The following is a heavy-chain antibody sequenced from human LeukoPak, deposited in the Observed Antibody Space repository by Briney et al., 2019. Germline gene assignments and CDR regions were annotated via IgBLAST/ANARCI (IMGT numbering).Heavy chain of an antibody. D-gene: IGHD5-18*01. Sequence: PGGSLRLSCAASGFTFDDYGMSWVRQAPGKGLEWVSGINWNGDTTDYADSVKGRFTISRDNAKNSLFLQMNSLGAEDTALYYCARGLGVQLWAPVDYWGQGTLVTVSS. CDR2: INWNGDTT. CDR3: ARGLGVQLWAPVDY. V-gene: IGHV3-20*04. CDR1: GFTFDDYG. J-gene: IGHJ4*02.